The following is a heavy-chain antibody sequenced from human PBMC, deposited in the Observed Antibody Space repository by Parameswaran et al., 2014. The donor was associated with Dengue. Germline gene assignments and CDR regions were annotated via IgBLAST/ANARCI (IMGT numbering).Heavy chain of an antibody. D-gene: IGHD2-2*01. V-gene: IGHV4-31*02. CDR3: ARDREPAANYYYYGMDV. J-gene: IGHJ6*02. Sequence: RWIRQPRKAGVDWYIYYSGSTYYNPSLKSRVTISVDTSKNQFSLKLSSVTAADTAVYYCARDREPAANYYYYGMDVWGQGTTVTVSS. CDR2: IYYSGST.